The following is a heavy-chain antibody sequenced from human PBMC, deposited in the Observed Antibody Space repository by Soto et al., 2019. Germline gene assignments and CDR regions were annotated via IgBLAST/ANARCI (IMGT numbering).Heavy chain of an antibody. CDR1: GFSLSNARMG. Sequence: QVTLKESGPVLVKPTETLTLTCTVSGFSLSNARMGVSWIRQPPGKALEWLANIFSNDEKSYSTSLKSRLTISKDTSRSQVVLTMTNMDPVDTATYYCARHGRGVGARPLDYWGQGTLVTVSS. CDR2: IFSNDEK. D-gene: IGHD1-26*01. CDR3: ARHGRGVGARPLDY. V-gene: IGHV2-26*01. J-gene: IGHJ4*02.